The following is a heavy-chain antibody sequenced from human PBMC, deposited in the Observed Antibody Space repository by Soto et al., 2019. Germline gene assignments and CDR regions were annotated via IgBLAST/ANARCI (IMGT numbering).Heavy chain of an antibody. D-gene: IGHD6-13*01. J-gene: IGHJ6*02. Sequence: EVQLVESGGGLVQPGGSLRLSCVDSGFTFSSYWMSWVRQAPVKGLEWVGNIKQDGSEENYVDSVKGRFTISRDNAKNSMDLQLKSLRVEDTAVYYCARIAASGRGLDVGAQGTTVVVSS. CDR3: ARIAASGRGLDV. CDR2: IKQDGSEE. V-gene: IGHV3-7*01. CDR1: GFTFSSYW.